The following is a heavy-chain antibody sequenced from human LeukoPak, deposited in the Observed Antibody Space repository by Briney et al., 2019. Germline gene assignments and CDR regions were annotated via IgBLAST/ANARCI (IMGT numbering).Heavy chain of an antibody. Sequence: SSETLSLTCTVSGGSISSYYWSWIRQPPGKGLEWIGYIYYSGSINYNPSLKSRVTISVDTSKNQFSLKVSSVTAADTAVYYCARVWPTVTTSFDSWGQGTLVTVSS. D-gene: IGHD4-17*01. J-gene: IGHJ5*01. V-gene: IGHV4-59*01. CDR2: IYYSGSI. CDR3: ARVWPTVTTSFDS. CDR1: GGSISSYY.